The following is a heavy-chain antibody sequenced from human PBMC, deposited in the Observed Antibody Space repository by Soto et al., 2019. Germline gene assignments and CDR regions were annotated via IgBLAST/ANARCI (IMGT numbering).Heavy chain of an antibody. J-gene: IGHJ3*02. CDR2: MSSGGSTI. Sequence: GGSLRLSCAASGFTFSRDSMNWVRQAPGKGLEWVSYMSSGGSTIYYADSVKGRFTISRDNAKNSLYLQMNSLRAEDTAVYYCARGDYYVTSGPFSDAFEIWGQGTMVTVSS. CDR3: ARGDYYVTSGPFSDAFEI. CDR1: GFTFSRDS. V-gene: IGHV3-48*01. D-gene: IGHD3-22*01.